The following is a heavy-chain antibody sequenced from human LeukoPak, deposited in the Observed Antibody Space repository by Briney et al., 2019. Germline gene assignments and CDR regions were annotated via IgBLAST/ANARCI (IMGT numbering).Heavy chain of an antibody. Sequence: ASGTVSCKASGYTFIGYYMHWVRQAPGQGLEWMGWINPNSGVTNYAQKFQGRVTMTRDTSISTAYMELTSLRSDDTAVYYCATTRVTTTRLDYWGQGTLV. V-gene: IGHV1-2*02. CDR3: ATTRVTTTRLDY. CDR1: GYTFIGYY. CDR2: INPNSGVT. D-gene: IGHD5-12*01. J-gene: IGHJ4*02.